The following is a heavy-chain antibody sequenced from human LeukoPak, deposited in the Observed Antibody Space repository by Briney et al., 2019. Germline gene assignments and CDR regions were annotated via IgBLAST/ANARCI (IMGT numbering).Heavy chain of an antibody. V-gene: IGHV3-30*04. J-gene: IGHJ4*02. D-gene: IGHD2-2*01. Sequence: GGSLRLSCAASGFTFSSYSMRWVRQATGKGLEWVAVISYDGSKKYYGDSVKGRFTISRDLSKNTMYLQMNSLRVEDTAVYYCARESPAFDHWGQGTLVTVSS. CDR1: GFTFSSYS. CDR3: ARESPAFDH. CDR2: ISYDGSKK.